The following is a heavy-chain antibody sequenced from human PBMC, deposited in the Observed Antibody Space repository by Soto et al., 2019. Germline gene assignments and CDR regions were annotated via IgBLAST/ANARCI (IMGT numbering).Heavy chain of an antibody. CDR2: IYYNGDT. J-gene: IGHJ3*02. CDR1: GGSIGSGGYY. Sequence: SETLSLTCTVSGGSIGSGGYYWSWIRQHPGKGLEWIGHIYYNGDTHYNPSLKSRLSISLDTSKNHFSLNLSSVTAADSAVYFCRVVTPLRSFDIWGPGTMVTVSS. D-gene: IGHD3-22*01. V-gene: IGHV4-31*03. CDR3: RVVTPLRSFDI.